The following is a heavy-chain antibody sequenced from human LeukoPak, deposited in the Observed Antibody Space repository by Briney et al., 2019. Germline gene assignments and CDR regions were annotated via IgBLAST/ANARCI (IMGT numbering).Heavy chain of an antibody. Sequence: GGSLRLSCAASGFTFSDHYMSWIRQAPGKGLEWVAVISYDGSNKYYADSVKGRFTISRDNSKNTLYLQMNSLRSDDTAVYYCARDSRFSSQYYYYYMDVWGKGTTVTISS. J-gene: IGHJ6*03. D-gene: IGHD6-13*01. V-gene: IGHV3-30*03. CDR1: GFTFSDHY. CDR2: ISYDGSNK. CDR3: ARDSRFSSQYYYYYMDV.